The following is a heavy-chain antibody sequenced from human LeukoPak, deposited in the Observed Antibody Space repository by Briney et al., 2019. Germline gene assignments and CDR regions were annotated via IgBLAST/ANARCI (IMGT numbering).Heavy chain of an antibody. CDR1: GYSISSGYY. Sequence: PSETLSLTCAVSGYSISSGYYWGWIRQPPGKGLEWIGSIYHSGSTYYNPSLKSRVTISVDTSKNQFSLKLSSVTAADTAVYYCARDQSAYSSGWYSNFDYWGQGTLSPSPQ. J-gene: IGHJ4*02. CDR3: ARDQSAYSSGWYSNFDY. D-gene: IGHD6-19*01. CDR2: IYHSGST. V-gene: IGHV4-38-2*02.